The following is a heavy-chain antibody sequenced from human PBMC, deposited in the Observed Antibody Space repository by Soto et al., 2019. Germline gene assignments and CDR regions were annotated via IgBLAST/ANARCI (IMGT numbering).Heavy chain of an antibody. Sequence: QVQLQESGPGLVKPSETLSLTCTVSGGSISSYYWSWIRQPPGKGLEWIGYIYYTGSTNYHHTRQSPATLSVDASKLQCSRQLSSVTAAGTAVYYCANFGGYCELWGRGNRVTVSS. V-gene: IGHV4-59*01. CDR3: ANFGGYCEL. CDR1: GGSISSYY. D-gene: IGHD3-16*01. CDR2: IYYTGST. J-gene: IGHJ2*01.